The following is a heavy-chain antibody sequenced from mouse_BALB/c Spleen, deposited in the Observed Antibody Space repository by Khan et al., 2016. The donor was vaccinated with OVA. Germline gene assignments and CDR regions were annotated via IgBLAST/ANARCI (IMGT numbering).Heavy chain of an antibody. J-gene: IGHJ2*01. CDR3: ARVNYGSRDYFDY. V-gene: IGHV1-9*01. CDR2: ILPGSGSR. D-gene: IGHD1-1*01. CDR1: GYTFSGYW. Sequence: QVRLQQSGAELMKPGASVKISCKATGYTFSGYWLEWVKQRPGHGLEWIGEILPGSGSRNYNEKFKGKATLTADISSKTTYMQLSSLTSEDSAVYYCARVNYGSRDYFDYWGQGTTLTVSS.